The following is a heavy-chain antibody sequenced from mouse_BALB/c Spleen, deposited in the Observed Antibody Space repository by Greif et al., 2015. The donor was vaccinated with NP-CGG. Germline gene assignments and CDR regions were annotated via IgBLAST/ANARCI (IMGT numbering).Heavy chain of an antibody. J-gene: IGHJ4*01. V-gene: IGHV1-69*02. CDR2: IDPSDSYT. D-gene: IGHD1-1*01. Sequence: QVQLQQSGAELVKPGASVKLSCKASGYTFTSYWMHWVKQRPGQGLEWIGEIDPSDSYTNYNQKFKGKATLTVDKSSSTAYMQLSSLTSEDSAVYYCARGYGSSYGAMDYWGQGTSVTVAS. CDR1: GYTFTSYW. CDR3: ARGYGSSYGAMDY.